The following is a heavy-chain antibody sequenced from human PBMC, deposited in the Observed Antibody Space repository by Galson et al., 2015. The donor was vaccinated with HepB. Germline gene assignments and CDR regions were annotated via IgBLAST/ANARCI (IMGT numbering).Heavy chain of an antibody. CDR1: GFTFSSYW. CDR3: ARDLGDRDSSGYYPDPTIYYYGMDV. V-gene: IGHV3-7*01. D-gene: IGHD3-22*01. CDR2: IKQDGSEK. J-gene: IGHJ6*02. Sequence: SLRLSCAASGFTFSSYWMSWVRQAPGKGLEWVANIKQDGSEKYYVDSVKGRFTISRDNAKNSLYLQMNSLRAEDTAVYYCARDLGDRDSSGYYPDPTIYYYGMDVWGQGTTVTVSS.